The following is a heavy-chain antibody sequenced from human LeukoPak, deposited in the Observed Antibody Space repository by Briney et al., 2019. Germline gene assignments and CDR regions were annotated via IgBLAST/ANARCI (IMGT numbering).Heavy chain of an antibody. D-gene: IGHD3-3*01. J-gene: IGHJ4*02. V-gene: IGHV3-30-3*01. CDR2: ISYDGSSK. CDR1: GFTFSSYA. CDR3: ARDKKIGITIFGVGMEGLYYFDY. Sequence: GRSLRLSCAASGFTFSSYAMHWVRQAPGKGLEWVAVISYDGSSKYYADSVKGRFTISRDNSKNTLYLQMNSLRAEDTAVYYCARDKKIGITIFGVGMEGLYYFDYWGQGTLVTVSS.